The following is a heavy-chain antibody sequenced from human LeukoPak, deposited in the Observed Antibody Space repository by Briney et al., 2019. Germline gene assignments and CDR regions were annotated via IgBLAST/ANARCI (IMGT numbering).Heavy chain of an antibody. Sequence: SETLSLTCTVSGYSISSGYYWGWIRQPPGKGLEWIGSIYHSGSTYYNPSLKSRVTISVDTSKSQFSLKLSSVTAADTAVYYCARGGGRQWLVEWWFDPWGQGILVTVSS. CDR1: GYSISSGYY. J-gene: IGHJ5*02. D-gene: IGHD6-19*01. CDR2: IYHSGST. V-gene: IGHV4-38-2*02. CDR3: ARGGGRQWLVEWWFDP.